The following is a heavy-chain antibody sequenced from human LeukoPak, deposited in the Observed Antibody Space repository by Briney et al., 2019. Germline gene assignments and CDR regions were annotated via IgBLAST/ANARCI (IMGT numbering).Heavy chain of an antibody. CDR3: VRDSGYGLDAFDI. CDR2: TYYRYKWFN. Sequence: SQTLSVTCAISGDSVSSNSAAWNWIRQSPSRGLEWLGRTYYRYKWFNDYHLSMKSRITILVDTFKNHFSLQLKSVTPEDTAVYYCVRDSGYGLDAFDIWGQGTKVTVSS. V-gene: IGHV6-1*01. J-gene: IGHJ3*02. CDR1: GDSVSSNSAA. D-gene: IGHD5-12*01.